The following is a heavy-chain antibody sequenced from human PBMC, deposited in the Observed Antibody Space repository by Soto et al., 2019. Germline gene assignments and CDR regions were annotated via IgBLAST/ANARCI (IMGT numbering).Heavy chain of an antibody. CDR2: IYWNDDK. CDR1: GFSLSTSGVA. D-gene: IGHD3-3*01. Sequence: GSGPTLGEPTQTLTLTCTFSGFSLSTSGVAVGWIRQPPGKALEWLALIYWNDDKHYSPSLKSRLTITKDTSKNQVVLTMTNMDPVDTATYYCAHRQSTYYDLWSGYYWGQGILVTVSS. V-gene: IGHV2-5*01. CDR3: AHRQSTYYDLWSGYY. J-gene: IGHJ4*02.